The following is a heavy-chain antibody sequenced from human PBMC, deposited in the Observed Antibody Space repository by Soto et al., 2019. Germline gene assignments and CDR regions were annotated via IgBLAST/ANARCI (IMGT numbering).Heavy chain of an antibody. CDR1: GGYFSGYY. CDR2: INHSGST. J-gene: IGHJ6*03. D-gene: IGHD2-15*01. V-gene: IGHV4-34*01. CDR3: ARQQKGYCSGGSCYSVGYYYHYMDV. Sequence: SETLSLTCAVYGGYFSGYYWSWIRQPPGKGLEWIGEINHSGSTNYNPSLKSRVTISVDTSKNQFSLKLSSVTAADTAVYYCARQQKGYCSGGSCYSVGYYYHYMDVWGKGTTVTVSS.